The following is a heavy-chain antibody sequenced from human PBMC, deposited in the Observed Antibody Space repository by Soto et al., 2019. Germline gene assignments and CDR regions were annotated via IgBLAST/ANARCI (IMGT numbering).Heavy chain of an antibody. V-gene: IGHV3-33*01. D-gene: IGHD3-22*01. CDR2: IWYDGSNK. Sequence: PGGSLRLSCAASGFTFSSHGMHWVRQAPGKGLEWVAVIWYDGSNKYYADSVKGRFTISRDNSKNTLFLQMNSLRAEDTAVYYCARAPRYYYDSSGLDYYGMDVWGQGTTVTVSS. CDR3: ARAPRYYYDSSGLDYYGMDV. J-gene: IGHJ6*02. CDR1: GFTFSSHG.